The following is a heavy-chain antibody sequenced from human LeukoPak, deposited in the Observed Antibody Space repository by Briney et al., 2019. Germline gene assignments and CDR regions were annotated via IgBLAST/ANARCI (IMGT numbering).Heavy chain of an antibody. D-gene: IGHD1-26*01. V-gene: IGHV4-30-2*01. CDR2: IYHSGST. Sequence: SETLSLTCTVSGGSISSGGYYWSWIRQPPGKGLEWIGYIYHSGSTYYNPSLKSRVTISVDRSKNQFSLKLSSVTAADTAVYYCARRNSGSYSDYWGQGTLVTVSS. CDR3: ARRNSGSYSDY. CDR1: GGSISSGGYY. J-gene: IGHJ4*02.